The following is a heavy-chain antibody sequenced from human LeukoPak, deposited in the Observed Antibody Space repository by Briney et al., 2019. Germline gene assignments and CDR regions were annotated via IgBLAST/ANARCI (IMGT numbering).Heavy chain of an antibody. CDR2: IYYSGST. J-gene: IGHJ4*02. V-gene: IGHV4-39*01. D-gene: IGHD1-26*01. CDR3: ARLELRFDFDY. Sequence: SETLSLTCTVSGGSISSSSYYWGWIRQPPGKGLEWIGSIYYSGSTYYNPSLKSRVTISVDTSKNQFSLKLSSVTAADTAVYYCARLELRFDFDYWGQGTLVTVSS. CDR1: GGSISSSSYY.